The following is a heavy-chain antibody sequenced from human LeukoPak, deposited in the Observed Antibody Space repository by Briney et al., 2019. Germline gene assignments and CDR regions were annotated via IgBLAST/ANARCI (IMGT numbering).Heavy chain of an antibody. D-gene: IGHD3-10*01. J-gene: IGHJ3*02. V-gene: IGHV3-49*04. CDR1: GFTFGDYT. CDR3: TRFAGGAFDI. Sequence: GGSLRLSCTASGFTFGDYTMSWVRQAPGKGLEWVGFIRSKAYGGTTEYAASVRGGFTISRDDSKSIAYLQMNSLKTEDTAVYYCTRFAGGAFDIWGQGTMVTVSS. CDR2: IRSKAYGGTT.